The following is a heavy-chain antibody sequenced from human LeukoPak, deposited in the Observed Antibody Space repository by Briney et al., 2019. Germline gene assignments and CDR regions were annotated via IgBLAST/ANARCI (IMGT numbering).Heavy chain of an antibody. D-gene: IGHD2-15*01. Sequence: GGSLRLSCAASGLTFNAYNMHWVRQAPRKGLVWVSRISTDGYTTDYADFVQGRFTASRDNTKNTWSLEMNSLRAEDTAVYYCVVGGSPGYWGQGTLVTVSS. V-gene: IGHV3-74*01. J-gene: IGHJ4*02. CDR2: ISTDGYTT. CDR3: VVGGSPGY. CDR1: GLTFNAYN.